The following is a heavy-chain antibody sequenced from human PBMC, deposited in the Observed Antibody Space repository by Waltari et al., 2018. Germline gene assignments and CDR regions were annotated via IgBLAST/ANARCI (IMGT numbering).Heavy chain of an antibody. CDR2: IYYSGST. CDR3: ARAPWCSSTSCFPIDY. J-gene: IGHJ4*02. Sequence: QVQLQESGPGLVKPSETLSLTCTVSGGSISSYYWSWIRQPPGKGLEWIGYIYYSGSTNYNPSLKSRVTISVDTSKNQFSLKLSSVTAADTAVYYCARAPWCSSTSCFPIDYWGQGTLVTVSS. D-gene: IGHD2-2*01. CDR1: GGSISSYY. V-gene: IGHV4-59*01.